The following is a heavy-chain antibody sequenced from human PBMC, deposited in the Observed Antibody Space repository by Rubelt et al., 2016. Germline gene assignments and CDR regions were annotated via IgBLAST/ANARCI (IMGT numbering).Heavy chain of an antibody. J-gene: IGHJ6*02. D-gene: IGHD1-26*01. Sequence: QVQLQQWGAGLLKPSETLSLTCAVYGGSFSGYYWSWIRQPPGKGLEWIGEINHSGSTNYNPSLKSQVTRSVDTSKNQFSLKLSSVTAADTAVYYCARGRMGFHYYYYGMDVWGQGTTVTVSS. CDR2: INHSGST. CDR3: ARGRMGFHYYYYGMDV. CDR1: GGSFSGYY. V-gene: IGHV4-34*01.